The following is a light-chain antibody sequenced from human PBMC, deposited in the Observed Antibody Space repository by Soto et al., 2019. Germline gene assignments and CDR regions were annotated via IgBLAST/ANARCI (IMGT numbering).Light chain of an antibody. CDR3: AAWDDSLNGYWV. CDR2: SNN. J-gene: IGLJ3*02. Sequence: QAVVTQPPSASGTPGQRVTISCSGSSSNIGSNTVTWYQQLPGTAPKLLIYSNNQRPSGVSDRFSGSKSGTSASLAISGLQSEDEADYYCAAWDDSLNGYWVFGGGTKLTVL. V-gene: IGLV1-44*01. CDR1: SSNIGSNT.